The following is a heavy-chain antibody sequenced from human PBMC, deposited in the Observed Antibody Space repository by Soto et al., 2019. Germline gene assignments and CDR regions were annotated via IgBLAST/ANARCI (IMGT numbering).Heavy chain of an antibody. CDR1: GGSFGSSA. CDR2: IIPVFDKA. D-gene: IGHD3-16*01. Sequence: QVQLVQSGADVKKPGWSVKVSCKTSGGSFGSSAISWVRQAPAQGLEWMGEIIPVFDKANYAQNFQGRLTITADELTGTVFMELSSLRSEDTAVYFCARLRRDWGDAFDLWGLGTFVTVSS. V-gene: IGHV1-69*01. J-gene: IGHJ3*01. CDR3: ARLRRDWGDAFDL.